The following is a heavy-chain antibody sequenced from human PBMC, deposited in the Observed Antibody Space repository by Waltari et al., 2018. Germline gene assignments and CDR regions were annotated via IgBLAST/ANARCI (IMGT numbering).Heavy chain of an antibody. J-gene: IGHJ5*02. V-gene: IGHV4-61*02. CDR1: GASISRGSYH. D-gene: IGHD3-3*02. CDR3: ARDLSPPNWFDP. Sequence: QLQLQESGPGLVKPSQTLSLTSTVSGASISRGSYHWSWIRQPAGKGLEWIGRIYTRGSTNYNPSLKSRVTMSIDTSGNHFSLKLSSVTAADTAVYYCARDLSPPNWFDPWGQGTLVTVSS. CDR2: IYTRGST.